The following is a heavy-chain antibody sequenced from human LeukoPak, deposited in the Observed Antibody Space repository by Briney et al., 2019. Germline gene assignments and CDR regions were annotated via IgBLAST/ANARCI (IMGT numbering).Heavy chain of an antibody. CDR1: GFTLSNYN. V-gene: IGHV3-21*04. D-gene: IGHD2-15*01. CDR2: ISGSSSYL. Sequence: GGSLRLSCAASGFTLSNYNMNWVRQAPGKGLEWVSSISGSSSYLFFADSVKGRFTISRDNTKNSLYLQMNSLRVDDTAVYYCAKDCFGVLLVAASNWFDPWGQGTLVTVSS. J-gene: IGHJ5*02. CDR3: AKDCFGVLLVAASNWFDP.